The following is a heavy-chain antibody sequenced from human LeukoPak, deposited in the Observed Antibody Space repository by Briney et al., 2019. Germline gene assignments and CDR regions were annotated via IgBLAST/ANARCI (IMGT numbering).Heavy chain of an antibody. V-gene: IGHV3-23*01. CDR3: AKDLSGWNDVGGWFDP. CDR1: GFTFSSYA. CDR2: ITGSGGGT. J-gene: IGHJ5*02. D-gene: IGHD1-1*01. Sequence: GGSLRLSCAASGFTFSSYAMTWVRQAPGKGLEWVSTITGSGGGTYYADSVKGRFTISRDNSKNTLYLQMYSLRAEDTAVYYCAKDLSGWNDVGGWFDPWGQGTLVTVSS.